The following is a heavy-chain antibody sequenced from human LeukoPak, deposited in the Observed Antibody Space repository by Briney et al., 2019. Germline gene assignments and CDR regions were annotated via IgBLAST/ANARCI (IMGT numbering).Heavy chain of an antibody. V-gene: IGHV3-74*01. CDR3: ARDGRSSPSY. J-gene: IGHJ4*02. Sequence: PGGSLRLSCAVSGFTFRTYWMHWVRQVPGEGLVWVSRINEDGSITNYADSVKGRFSISRDNAKNTLYLQMNSLRAEDTAVYYCARDGRSSPSYWGQGTLVTVSS. CDR1: GFTFRTYW. CDR2: INEDGSIT. D-gene: IGHD6-13*01.